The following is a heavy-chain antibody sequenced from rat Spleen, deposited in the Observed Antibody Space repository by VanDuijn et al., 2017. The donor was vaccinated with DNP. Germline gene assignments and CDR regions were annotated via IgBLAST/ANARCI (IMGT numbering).Heavy chain of an antibody. J-gene: IGHJ2*01. CDR2: ISTGGGNT. Sequence: EVQLVESGGGLVQPGRSMKLSCAASGFTFSHYYMAWVRQAPTKGLEWVASISTGGGNTYYRDSVEGRFIISRDNAKSTLYLQMTSLRSEDMATYFCVRVDSGSGYYWGQGVMVTVSS. V-gene: IGHV5-25*01. D-gene: IGHD4-3*01. CDR1: GFTFSHYY. CDR3: VRVDSGSGYY.